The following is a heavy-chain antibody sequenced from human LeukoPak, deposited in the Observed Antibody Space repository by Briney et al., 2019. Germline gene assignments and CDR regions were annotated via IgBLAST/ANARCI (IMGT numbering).Heavy chain of an antibody. CDR1: GGSISSSSYY. D-gene: IGHD4-23*01. V-gene: IGHV4-39*01. J-gene: IGHJ4*02. Sequence: SETLSLTCTVSGGSISSSSYYWGWIRQPPGKGLEWIGSIYYSGSTYYNPSLKSRVTISVDTSKNQFSLKLSSVTAADTAVYYCARADPGNLIDYWGQGTLVTVSS. CDR3: ARADPGNLIDY. CDR2: IYYSGST.